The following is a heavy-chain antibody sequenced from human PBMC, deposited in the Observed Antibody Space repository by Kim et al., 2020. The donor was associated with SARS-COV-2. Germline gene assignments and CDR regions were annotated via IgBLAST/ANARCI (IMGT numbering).Heavy chain of an antibody. CDR2: VSHSPYNT. D-gene: IGHD2-21*01. CDR3: AKRSHINPAYFAL. CDR1: GFPLNAFA. V-gene: IGHV3-23*01. J-gene: IGHJ5*02. Sequence: GGSLRLSCDASGFPLNAFAMTWVRQAPGKGLEWVSAVSHSPYNTYYTDSVKGRFTISGDNSKNTLYLQMNNLSADDTALYFCAKRSHINPAYFALWGQG.